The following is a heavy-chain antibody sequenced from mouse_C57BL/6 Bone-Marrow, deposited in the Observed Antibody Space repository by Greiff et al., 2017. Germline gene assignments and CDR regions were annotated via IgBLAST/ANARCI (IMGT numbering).Heavy chain of an antibody. D-gene: IGHD2-4*01. J-gene: IGHJ1*03. V-gene: IGHV5-4*01. CDR2: ISDGGSYT. CDR1: GFTFSSYA. Sequence: EVKLMESGGGLVKPGGSLKLSCAASGFTFSSYAMSWVRQTPETRLEWVATISDGGSYTYYPDNVKGRFTISRDNAKNNLYLQMSHLKSEDTAMYYCAREGTMIWYFDVWGTGTTVTVSS. CDR3: AREGTMIWYFDV.